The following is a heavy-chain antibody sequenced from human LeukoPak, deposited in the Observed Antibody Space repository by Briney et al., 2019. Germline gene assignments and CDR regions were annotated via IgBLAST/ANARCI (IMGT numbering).Heavy chain of an antibody. Sequence: GGSLRLSCVASGFTFSNYAMSWVRQAPGKGLAWTSAITGSGTSTYYAESLKARFTISRDNSKNTVFLQMNSLRHEDTAIYYCVIWGDYDVLAGYYVRDYWGQGTLVTVSS. D-gene: IGHD3-9*01. J-gene: IGHJ4*02. V-gene: IGHV3-23*01. CDR2: ITGSGTST. CDR1: GFTFSNYA. CDR3: VIWGDYDVLAGYYVRDY.